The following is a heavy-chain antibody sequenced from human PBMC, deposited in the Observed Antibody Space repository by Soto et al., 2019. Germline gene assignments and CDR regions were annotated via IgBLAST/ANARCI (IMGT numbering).Heavy chain of an antibody. V-gene: IGHV1-3*01. D-gene: IGHD6-13*01. CDR1: GYTFTSYA. J-gene: IGHJ3*02. CDR2: INAGNGNT. CDR3: ASVHSSSWYVGAFDI. Sequence: ASVKVSCKASGYTFTSYAMHWVRQAPGQRLEWMGWINAGNGNTKYSQKFQGRVTITRDTSASTAYMELSSLRSEDTAVYYCASVHSSSWYVGAFDIWGQGTMVTVSS.